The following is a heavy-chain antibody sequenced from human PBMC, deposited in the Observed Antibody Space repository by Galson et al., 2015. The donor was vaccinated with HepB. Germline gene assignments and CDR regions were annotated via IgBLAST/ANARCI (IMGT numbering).Heavy chain of an antibody. D-gene: IGHD5-12*01. V-gene: IGHV1-69*13. J-gene: IGHJ6*02. CDR2: ILPRSTIA. CDR1: GDSFSNYA. CDR3: TRGGGREAAYDHYGMAV. Sequence: SVKVSCKVSGDSFSNYAISWVRQAPGQGLEWMGGILPRSTIAKNAQKFQGRVTITADESTSTSYMELSSLRPDDTAVYYCTRGGGREAAYDHYGMAVGGQGTTAAVSS.